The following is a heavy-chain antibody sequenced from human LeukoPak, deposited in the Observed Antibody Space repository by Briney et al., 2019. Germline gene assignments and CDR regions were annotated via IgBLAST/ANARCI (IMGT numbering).Heavy chain of an antibody. CDR1: GFTFSDYY. CDR2: ISSSGRTI. Sequence: GGSLRLSCAASGFTFSDYYMSWVRKAPGKGLEWVSHISSSGRTIYYADSVKGRFTISRDNAKNSLYLQMNSLRAEDTAVYYCARPDCSSTSCYEFDSWGQGTLVTVSS. V-gene: IGHV3-11*04. D-gene: IGHD2-2*01. J-gene: IGHJ4*02. CDR3: ARPDCSSTSCYEFDS.